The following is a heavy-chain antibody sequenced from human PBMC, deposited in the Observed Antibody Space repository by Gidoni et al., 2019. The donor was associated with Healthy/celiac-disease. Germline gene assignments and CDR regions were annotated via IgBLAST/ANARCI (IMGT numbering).Heavy chain of an antibody. D-gene: IGHD7-27*01. J-gene: IGHJ2*01. CDR1: GGTFSSYA. CDR3: ARVGWRILPAGELTGDSDWYFDL. V-gene: IGHV1-69*06. Sequence: QVQLVQSGAEVKKPGSSVKVSCRASGGTFSSYAISWVRQAPGQGLEWMGGIIPIFGTANYAQKFQGRVTITADKSTSTAYMELSSLRSEDTAVYYCARVGWRILPAGELTGDSDWYFDLWGRGTLVTVSS. CDR2: IIPIFGTA.